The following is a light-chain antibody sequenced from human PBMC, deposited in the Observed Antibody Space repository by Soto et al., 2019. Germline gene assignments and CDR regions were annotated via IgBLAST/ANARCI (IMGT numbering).Light chain of an antibody. Sequence: EIVMTQSPATLSVSPGERATLSCWASQSVRSNLAWYQQKPGQAPRLLIYGASTRATGIPARFSGSGSGTEFSLTISSLQSEDFAVYYCQQYHNWPPWTFGQGTKVEIK. CDR3: QQYHNWPPWT. CDR1: QSVRSN. V-gene: IGKV3-15*01. CDR2: GAS. J-gene: IGKJ1*01.